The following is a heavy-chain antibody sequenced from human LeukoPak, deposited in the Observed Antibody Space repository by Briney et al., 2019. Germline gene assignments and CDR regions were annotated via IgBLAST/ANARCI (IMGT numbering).Heavy chain of an antibody. CDR1: GGSISSGGYY. J-gene: IGHJ6*02. CDR2: IYYSGST. Sequence: PSETLSLTCTVSGGSISSGGYYWSWIRQHPGKGLEWIGYIYYSGSTYYNPSLKSRVTISVDTSKNQFSLKLSSVTAADTAVYYCATYDSLYGMDVWGQGTTVTVSS. V-gene: IGHV4-31*03. D-gene: IGHD3-22*01. CDR3: ATYDSLYGMDV.